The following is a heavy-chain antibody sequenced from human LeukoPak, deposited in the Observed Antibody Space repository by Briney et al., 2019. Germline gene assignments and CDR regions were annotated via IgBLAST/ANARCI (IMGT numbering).Heavy chain of an antibody. CDR1: GFTFSNYW. CDR2: IKSDGSST. J-gene: IGHJ4*02. V-gene: IGHV3-74*01. CDR3: ARGGDSSNWYPGYFDY. D-gene: IGHD6-13*01. Sequence: GGSLILSRAASGFTFSNYWMHWVRQAPGKGPVWVSRIKSDGSSTRFADSVQGRFTISRDNGKNTLYLQMNSLRAEDTAVYYCARGGDSSNWYPGYFDYWGQGAVDPVSS.